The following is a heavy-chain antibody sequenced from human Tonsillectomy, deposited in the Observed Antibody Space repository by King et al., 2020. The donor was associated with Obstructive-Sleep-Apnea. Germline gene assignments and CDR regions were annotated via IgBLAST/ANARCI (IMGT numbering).Heavy chain of an antibody. J-gene: IGHJ4*02. CDR3: ARDMSAYDSTSPAY. Sequence: QRQLVQSGAEVKKPGASVKVSCKASGYTFTGYYIHWVRQAPGQGLEWMGWISPNMCATKYAQKYQDRVTMTRDTSVSTAYMDLNRLRSDDTAIYYCARDMSAYDSTSPAYWGQGTLVTVSS. D-gene: IGHD3-10*01. CDR2: ISPNMCAT. CDR1: GYTFTGYY. V-gene: IGHV1-2*02.